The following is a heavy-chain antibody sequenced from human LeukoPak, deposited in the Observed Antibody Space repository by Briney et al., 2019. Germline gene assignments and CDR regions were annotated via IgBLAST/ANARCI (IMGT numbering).Heavy chain of an antibody. CDR2: IYYSGST. CDR1: GGSISSSSYY. J-gene: IGHJ4*02. V-gene: IGHV4-39*01. D-gene: IGHD3-9*01. Sequence: KPSETLSLTCTVSGGSISSSSYYWGWIRQPPGKGLEWIGSIYYSGSTYYNPSLKSRVTISVDTSKNQFSLKLSSVTAADTAVYYCARLTILSAYYFDYRGQGTLVTVSS. CDR3: ARLTILSAYYFDY.